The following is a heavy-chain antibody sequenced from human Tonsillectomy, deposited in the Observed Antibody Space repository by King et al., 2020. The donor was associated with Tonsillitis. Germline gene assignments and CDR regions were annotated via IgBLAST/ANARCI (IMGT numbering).Heavy chain of an antibody. CDR1: GFTFSNYS. CDR3: ARAGAAAVSPRESPDYYYGMDV. D-gene: IGHD6-13*01. V-gene: IGHV3-21*01. Sequence: VQLVQSGGGLVKPGGSLRVSCAASGFTFSNYSLNWVRQAPGKGLEWVSSISGRSTYIYYADSVKGRFTISRDNAKNSLYLQMNSLRAEDTAVYYCARAGAAAVSPRESPDYYYGMDVWGQGTTVTVSS. J-gene: IGHJ6*02. CDR2: ISGRSTYI.